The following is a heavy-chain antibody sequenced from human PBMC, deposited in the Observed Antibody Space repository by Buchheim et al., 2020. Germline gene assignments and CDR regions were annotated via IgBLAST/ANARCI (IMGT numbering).Heavy chain of an antibody. CDR2: IYPGDSDT. V-gene: IGHV5-51*01. J-gene: IGHJ5*02. D-gene: IGHD2-2*01. CDR1: GYSFTNHW. CDR3: ARHGSRSTTSYPNWFDP. Sequence: EVQLVQSGAEVKKPGESLKISCKGSGYSFTNHWIGWVRQMPGKGLEGMGIIYPGDSDTRYSPSFRGQVIISADKSISTAYLQWSSLKASDSAMYYCARHGSRSTTSYPNWFDPWGQGTL.